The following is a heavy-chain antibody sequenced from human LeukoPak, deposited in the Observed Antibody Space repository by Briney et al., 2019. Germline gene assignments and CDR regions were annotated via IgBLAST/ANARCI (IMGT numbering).Heavy chain of an antibody. Sequence: GASVKVSCKASGGTFSSYAISWVRQAPGQGLEWMGGIIPIFGTANYAQKFQGRVTITADESTSTAYMELSSLRSEDTAVYYCARDGAYCGGDCYSSSGYAFDIWGQGTMVTVSS. CDR1: GGTFSSYA. CDR3: ARDGAYCGGDCYSSSGYAFDI. CDR2: IIPIFGTA. D-gene: IGHD2-21*02. J-gene: IGHJ3*02. V-gene: IGHV1-69*13.